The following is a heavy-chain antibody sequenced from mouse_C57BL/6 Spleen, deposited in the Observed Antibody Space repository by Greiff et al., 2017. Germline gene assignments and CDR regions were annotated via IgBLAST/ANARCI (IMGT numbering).Heavy chain of an antibody. CDR2: IDPETGGT. J-gene: IGHJ2*01. D-gene: IGHD1-1*01. Sequence: QVQLQQSGAELVRPGASVTLSCKASGYTFTDYEMHWVKQTPVHGLEWIGAIDPETGGTAYNQKFKGKAILTADKSSSTAYMELRSLTSEDSAVYYCTRRGLYGSSYDYWGQGTTLTVSS. V-gene: IGHV1-15*01. CDR3: TRRGLYGSSYDY. CDR1: GYTFTDYE.